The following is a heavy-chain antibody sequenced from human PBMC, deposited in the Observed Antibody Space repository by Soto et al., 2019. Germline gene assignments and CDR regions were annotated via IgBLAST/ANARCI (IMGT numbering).Heavy chain of an antibody. J-gene: IGHJ3*02. V-gene: IGHV4-34*01. CDR3: ARVERGTATTVVDAFDI. CDR2: MSHSGGT. CDR1: GGFVSSGSYY. Sequence: QVQLQQWGAGLLKPSETLSLTCAVYGGFVSSGSYYWSWIRQPPGKGLEWIGEMSHSGGTHFNPSLKSRVTISVDTSNNQFSLKMSSVTAADTALYYCARVERGTATTVVDAFDIWGPGTTVTVSS. D-gene: IGHD1-1*01.